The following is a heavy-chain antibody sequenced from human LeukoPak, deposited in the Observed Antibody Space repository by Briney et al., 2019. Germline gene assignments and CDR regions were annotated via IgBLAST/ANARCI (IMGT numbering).Heavy chain of an antibody. Sequence: GGSLRLSCAASGFTFSSYWMSWVRQAPGKGLEWVANIKQDGSEKYYADSVKGRFTISRDNSRNTVYMQMDSLRAEDTAIYYCAGDRNSDWYSPLDYWGQGSQVTVSP. CDR3: AGDRNSDWYSPLDY. V-gene: IGHV3-7*03. CDR2: IKQDGSEK. CDR1: GFTFSSYW. D-gene: IGHD6-19*01. J-gene: IGHJ4*02.